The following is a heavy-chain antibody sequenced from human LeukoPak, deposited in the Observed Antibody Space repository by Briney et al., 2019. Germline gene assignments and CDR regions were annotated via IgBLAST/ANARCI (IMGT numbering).Heavy chain of an antibody. CDR1: GYTFTSYG. V-gene: IGHV1-18*01. Sequence: ASVKVSCKASGYTFTSYGIGWVRQAPGQGLEWMGWISAYNGNTNYAQKLQGRVTMTTDTSTSTAYMELRSLRSDDTAVYYCAREPRNYYDSSGYYDYWGQGTLVTVSS. J-gene: IGHJ4*02. CDR3: AREPRNYYDSSGYYDY. D-gene: IGHD3-22*01. CDR2: ISAYNGNT.